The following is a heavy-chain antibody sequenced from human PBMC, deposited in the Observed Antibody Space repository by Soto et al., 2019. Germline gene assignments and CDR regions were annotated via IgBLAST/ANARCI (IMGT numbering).Heavy chain of an antibody. V-gene: IGHV3-11*01. CDR2: ISIASSTI. CDR3: ARERARVFDS. Sequence: QVQLVESGGGLVKPGGSLRLSCAASGFTFSDYCMGWIRQAPGRGLEWLSYISIASSTIYYADSVKGRFSISRDNAKNSLYLQLSSLRAADTAVYFCARERARVFDSWGQGTLVTVSS. J-gene: IGHJ4*02. CDR1: GFTFSDYC.